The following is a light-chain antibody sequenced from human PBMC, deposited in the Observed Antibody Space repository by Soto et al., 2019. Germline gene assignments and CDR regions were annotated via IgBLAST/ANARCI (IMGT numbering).Light chain of an antibody. CDR1: QSVSNSY. V-gene: IGKV3-20*01. J-gene: IGKJ1*01. CDR2: DVS. Sequence: EIVLTQSPGTLSLSPGERATLSCRSSQSVSNSYLAWYKQKPGQAPRLLIYDVSSRATGIPDRFSGSGSGTDFTLTISRLESEDFAVYYCQQYGISPTFGQGTKVEIK. CDR3: QQYGISPT.